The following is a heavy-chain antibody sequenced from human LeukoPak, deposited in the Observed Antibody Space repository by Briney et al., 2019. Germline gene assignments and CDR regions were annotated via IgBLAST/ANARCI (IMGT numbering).Heavy chain of an antibody. Sequence: PGGSLRLSCAASGFTFSSYAMHWVRQAPGKGLEWVSVIYSGGSTYYADSVKGRFTISRDNSKNTLYLQMNSLRAEDTAVYYCAREGGSTGHYYGMDVWGQGTTVTVSS. CDR2: IYSGGST. D-gene: IGHD2-2*01. J-gene: IGHJ6*02. CDR1: GFTFSSYA. CDR3: AREGGSTGHYYGMDV. V-gene: IGHV3-66*01.